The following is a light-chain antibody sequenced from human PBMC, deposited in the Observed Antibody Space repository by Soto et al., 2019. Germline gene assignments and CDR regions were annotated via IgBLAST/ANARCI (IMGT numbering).Light chain of an antibody. V-gene: IGKV3-15*01. CDR2: GAS. J-gene: IGKJ1*01. CDR1: QSVNNN. Sequence: ETLMTQSPATLSVSPGERATLSCRASQSVNNNLAWYQQKLGQAPRVLIYGASTRATGIPARFTGSGSGTEFILTITSLQSEDSAVYYCQEYKPWPWTFGQGTKVEFK. CDR3: QEYKPWPWT.